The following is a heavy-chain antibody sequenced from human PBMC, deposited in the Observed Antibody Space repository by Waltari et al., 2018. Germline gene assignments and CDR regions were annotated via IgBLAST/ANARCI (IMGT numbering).Heavy chain of an antibody. CDR2: MSFDGSNR. J-gene: IGHJ4*02. D-gene: IGHD1-1*01. CDR3: AKETQSDVNAGLDY. CDR1: GFSFSTYG. V-gene: IGHV3-30*18. Sequence: HVQVVESGGGVVQPGRSLRLSCAGSGFSFSTYGMHWVRQAPGKGLGWVALMSFDGSNRFYADSVQGRFTISRDKSKSMMYLEMKSLRTEDTAIYYCAKETQSDVNAGLDYWGQGTLVTVSS.